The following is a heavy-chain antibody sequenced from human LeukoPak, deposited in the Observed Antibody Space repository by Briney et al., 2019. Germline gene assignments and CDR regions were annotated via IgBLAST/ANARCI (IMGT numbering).Heavy chain of an antibody. V-gene: IGHV3-30*02. J-gene: IGHJ6*03. Sequence: GGSLRLSCAASGFTFSSYGMHWVRQAPGKGLEWVAFIRYDGSNKYYADSVKGRFTISRDNAKNSLYLQMNSLRAEDTAVYYCARVGGGKSYYYYYYMDVWGKGTTVTISS. CDR2: IRYDGSNK. CDR1: GFTFSSYG. D-gene: IGHD3-16*01. CDR3: ARVGGGKSYYYYYYMDV.